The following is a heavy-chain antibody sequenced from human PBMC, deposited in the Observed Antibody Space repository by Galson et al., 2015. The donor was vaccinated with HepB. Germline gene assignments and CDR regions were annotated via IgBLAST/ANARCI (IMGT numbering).Heavy chain of an antibody. CDR3: AKGKYSGSWYFDY. V-gene: IGHV3-23*01. CDR1: GFTFSSYA. Sequence: SLRLSCAASGFTFSSYAMTWVRQAPGKGLEWVSTISGSGSSTHYPDSVKGRFTISRDNSKSTLYLQMNSLRADDTAVYYCAKGKYSGSWYFDYWGQGTLVTVSS. J-gene: IGHJ4*02. CDR2: ISGSGSST. D-gene: IGHD6-13*01.